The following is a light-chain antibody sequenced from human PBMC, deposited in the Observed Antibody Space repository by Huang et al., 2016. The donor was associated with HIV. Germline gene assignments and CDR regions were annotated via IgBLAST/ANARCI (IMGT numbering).Light chain of an antibody. V-gene: IGKV3-11*01. CDR3: QQRSNWYT. CDR2: DAS. Sequence: EIVLTQSPATLSLSPGERATLSCRASQSVSRYFAWFQQKPGQAPRLLIYDASKRATGITARFSGSGSGTDFTLTISSLEPEDFAVYYCQQRSNWYTFGQGTQLEIK. J-gene: IGKJ2*01. CDR1: QSVSRY.